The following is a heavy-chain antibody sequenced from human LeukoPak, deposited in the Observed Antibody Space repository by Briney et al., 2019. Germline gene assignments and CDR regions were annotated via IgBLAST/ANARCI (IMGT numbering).Heavy chain of an antibody. CDR2: IYTSEST. Sequence: SATLSLTCPVAGGSISSYYWSGIRQPAGKGLGWIGRIYTSESTNYNPSFKSRVTRSVDTSKNQFSLMLSSVTAADTAVYYCARQLTYRIIDYWGQGTLVTVSS. V-gene: IGHV4-4*07. J-gene: IGHJ4*02. CDR3: ARQLTYRIIDY. D-gene: IGHD1-26*01. CDR1: GGSISSYY.